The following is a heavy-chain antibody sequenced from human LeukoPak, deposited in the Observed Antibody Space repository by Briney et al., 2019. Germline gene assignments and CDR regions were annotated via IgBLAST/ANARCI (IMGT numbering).Heavy chain of an antibody. V-gene: IGHV4-59*01. Sequence: SETLSLTCTVSGGSISSYYWSWIRQPPGKGLEWIGYIYYSGTTKYSSPLKSRVTISVDTSKNQFSLKLSSVTAADTAVYYCARGGYGSLTFDYWGQGTLVTVSS. CDR2: IYYSGTT. J-gene: IGHJ4*02. CDR3: ARGGYGSLTFDY. D-gene: IGHD5-18*01. CDR1: GGSISSYY.